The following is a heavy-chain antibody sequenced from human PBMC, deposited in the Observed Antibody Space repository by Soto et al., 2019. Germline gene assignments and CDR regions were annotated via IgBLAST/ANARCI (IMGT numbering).Heavy chain of an antibody. CDR3: ARDPYGSGSYLVSWFDP. V-gene: IGHV1-69*08. Sequence: QVHLVQSGAEVKKPGSSVKVSCKASGGTFSDYTISWVRQAPGQGLEWMGRIIPILGTANYAQKFQGRVTITADKSTSTAYMELSSLRSDDTAVYYCARDPYGSGSYLVSWFDPWGQGTLVTVSS. J-gene: IGHJ5*02. CDR2: IIPILGTA. CDR1: GGTFSDYT. D-gene: IGHD3-10*01.